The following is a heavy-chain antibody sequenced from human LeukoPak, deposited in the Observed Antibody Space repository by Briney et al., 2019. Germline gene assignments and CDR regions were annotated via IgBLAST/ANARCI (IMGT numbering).Heavy chain of an antibody. V-gene: IGHV4-59*08. CDR1: GGSISSYY. CDR3: ARRWVYDKRAFDA. CDR2: IYYSGGT. D-gene: IGHD3-16*01. Sequence: SETLSLTCTVSGGSISSYYWSWIRQPPGKGLEWIGYIYYSGGTNYNPSLKSRVTISVDTSKNQFSLKLSSVTAADTAVYYCARRWVYDKRAFDAWGQGTMVTVSS. J-gene: IGHJ3*01.